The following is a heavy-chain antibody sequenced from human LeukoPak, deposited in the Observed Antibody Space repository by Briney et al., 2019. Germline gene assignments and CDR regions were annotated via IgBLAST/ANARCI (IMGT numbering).Heavy chain of an antibody. CDR2: IHHSGST. CDR3: ARVAAGIGFFQH. D-gene: IGHD6-13*01. J-gene: IGHJ1*01. CDR1: GYSISTGYY. V-gene: IGHV4-38-2*02. Sequence: KPSVTLSLTCIVSGYSISTGYYWGWIRQPPGKGLEWIGNIHHSGSTYYNPSLKSRVTISVDTSKNQLSLKLSSVTAADTAVYYCARVAAGIGFFQHWGQGTLVTVSS.